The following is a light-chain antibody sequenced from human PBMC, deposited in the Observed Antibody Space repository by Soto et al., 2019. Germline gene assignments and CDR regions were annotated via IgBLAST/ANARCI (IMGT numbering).Light chain of an antibody. CDR1: QTVYNN. J-gene: IGKJ4*01. CDR2: GAS. CDR3: QQYSNWPLT. Sequence: EIVMTQSPANLSVSPGERATLSCRASQTVYNNLAWYQQKPGQPPRLLIYGASARATGIPARFSGSGSGTEFTLTISSLQSEDFAVYYCQQYSNWPLTFGGGTKVEIK. V-gene: IGKV3-15*01.